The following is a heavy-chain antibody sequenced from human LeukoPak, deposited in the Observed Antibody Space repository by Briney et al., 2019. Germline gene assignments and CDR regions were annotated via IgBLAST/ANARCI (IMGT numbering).Heavy chain of an antibody. D-gene: IGHD2-8*01. CDR1: GASISSGYY. CDR2: IYSTGNT. CDR3: ARRKYGVGFDP. Sequence: SETLSLTCTVSGASISSGYYWSWIRQPPGKGLEWIGCIYSTGNTFYNPSLKSRVTMSVDASRNQFSLKLSSVTAADTAVYYCARRKYGVGFDPWGQGTLVTVSS. J-gene: IGHJ5*02. V-gene: IGHV4-39*01.